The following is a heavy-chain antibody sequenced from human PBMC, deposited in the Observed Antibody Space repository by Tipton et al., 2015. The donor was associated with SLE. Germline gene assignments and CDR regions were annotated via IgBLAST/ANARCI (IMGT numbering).Heavy chain of an antibody. J-gene: IGHJ4*02. Sequence: TLSLTCTVSGYSISSGYYWGWIRQPPGKGLEWIGSIYHGGSTYYNPSLKSRVTISGDTSKNQFSLKLSSVTAADTAVYYCARESQLLFDYWGQGTLVTVSS. CDR1: GYSISSGYY. CDR3: ARESQLLFDY. CDR2: IYHGGST. D-gene: IGHD2-2*01. V-gene: IGHV4-38-2*02.